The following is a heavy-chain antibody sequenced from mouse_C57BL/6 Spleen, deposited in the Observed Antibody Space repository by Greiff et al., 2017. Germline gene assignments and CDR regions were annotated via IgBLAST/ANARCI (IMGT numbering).Heavy chain of an antibody. CDR1: GYTFTSYW. Sequence: QVQLQQPGAELVKPGASVKMSCKASGYTFTSYWITWVKQRPGQGLEWIGDIYPGSGSTNYNEKFKSKATLTVDTSSSTAYMQLSSLTSEDSAVYDCARSMARRWYWYFDVWGTGTTVTVSS. D-gene: IGHD2-3*01. CDR3: ARSMARRWYWYFDV. CDR2: IYPGSGST. V-gene: IGHV1-55*01. J-gene: IGHJ1*03.